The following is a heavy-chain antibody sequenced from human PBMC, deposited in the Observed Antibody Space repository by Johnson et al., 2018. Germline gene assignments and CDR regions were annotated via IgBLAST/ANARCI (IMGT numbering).Heavy chain of an antibody. Sequence: QVQLVESGGGVVQPGRSLRLSCAASGFPFNAYGMHWVRQAPGKGLEWVAVISYDGTNKYYVDSVKGRFTISRDNSKNTLYLQMSSLRAEDTAVYFCAKALFSGYDYYYMDVWGKGTTVTVSS. D-gene: IGHD2-15*01. J-gene: IGHJ6*03. V-gene: IGHV3-30*18. CDR2: ISYDGTNK. CDR1: GFPFNAYG. CDR3: AKALFSGYDYYYMDV.